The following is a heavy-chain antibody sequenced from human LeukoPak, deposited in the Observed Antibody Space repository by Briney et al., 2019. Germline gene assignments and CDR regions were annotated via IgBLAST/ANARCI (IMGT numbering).Heavy chain of an antibody. J-gene: IGHJ6*02. CDR2: IRSDGTNI. V-gene: IGHV3-74*01. CDR1: GFTFSSYW. Sequence: PGGSLRLSCAASGFTFSSYWMHWVRQAPGKGLVWVSRIRSDGTNINYADSVMGRFTISRDNAKNTLYLQMNSLRAEDTAVYYCVRGWGLDVWAKGPRSPSP. CDR3: VRGWGLDV.